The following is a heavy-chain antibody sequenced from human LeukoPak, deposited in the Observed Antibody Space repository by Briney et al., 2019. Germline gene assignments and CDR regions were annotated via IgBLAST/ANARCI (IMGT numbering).Heavy chain of an antibody. J-gene: IGHJ4*02. D-gene: IGHD3-22*01. CDR1: GFTFSSYW. Sequence: GGSLRLSCAASGFTFSSYWMTWVRQAPGKGLEWVANIKQDGSEKYYVDSVKGRFTISRDNAKSSLYLQMNSLRAEDTAVYYCAREGYDSSVLADYWGQGTLVTVSS. CDR2: IKQDGSEK. V-gene: IGHV3-7*01. CDR3: AREGYDSSVLADY.